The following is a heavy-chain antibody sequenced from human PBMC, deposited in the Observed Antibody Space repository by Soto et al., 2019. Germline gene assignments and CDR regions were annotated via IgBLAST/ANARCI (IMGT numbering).Heavy chain of an antibody. V-gene: IGHV4-39*01. D-gene: IGHD3-16*01. Sequence: SETLSLTCSVSDDSINSDKYYWGWIRQPPGKGLEWIGSIYYRGNAYYNLSLQTRVTISLDKSKSQFSLKLNSVTAADSAVYFCARLGGLATISYYFDFWGPGALVTVSS. CDR3: ARLGGLATISYYFDF. CDR1: DDSINSDKYY. J-gene: IGHJ4*02. CDR2: IYYRGNA.